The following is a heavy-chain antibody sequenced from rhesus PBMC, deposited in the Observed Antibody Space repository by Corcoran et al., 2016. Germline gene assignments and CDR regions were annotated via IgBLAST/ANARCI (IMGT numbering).Heavy chain of an antibody. CDR3: ARRRLDIDY. J-gene: IGHJ4*01. V-gene: IGHV4-169*01. CDR1: GGSISSSY. D-gene: IGHD5-24*01. CDR2: IYGSGSST. Sequence: QLQLQESGPGLVKPSETLSVTCAVSGGSISSSYWSWIRQAPGKGLEWIGYIYGSGSSTNYNPSLKSRVTLSVDTSKHQLSLKLSSVTTADTAVYYCARRRLDIDYWGQGVLVTVSS.